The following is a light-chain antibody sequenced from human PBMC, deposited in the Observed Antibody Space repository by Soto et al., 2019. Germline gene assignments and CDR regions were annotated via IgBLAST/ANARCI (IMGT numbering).Light chain of an antibody. J-gene: IGKJ1*01. V-gene: IGKV2-28*01. Sequence: DIVMTQSPLSLPVTPGEPASISCRSSQSLLHSNGYNYLDWYLQKPGQSRQLLIYLGSNRASGVPDRFSGSGSGTEFTLKISRADAEDVGGYYCMQALQTWWTCGQGTKGEIK. CDR2: LGS. CDR1: QSLLHSNGYNY. CDR3: MQALQTWWT.